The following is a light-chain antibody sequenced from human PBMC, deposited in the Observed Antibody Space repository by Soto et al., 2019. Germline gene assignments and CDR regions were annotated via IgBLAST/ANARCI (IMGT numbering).Light chain of an antibody. CDR3: MQALQTPWT. J-gene: IGKJ1*01. CDR2: LGS. V-gene: IGKV2-28*01. Sequence: DIVMTQSPLSLPVTPGEPASISSRSSKGPLLIMGYNYLVWYLQRPGQSPQLLIYLGSNRASGVPDRFSGSGSGTDFTLKISRVEAEDVGVYYCMQALQTPWTFGQGTKVEIK. CDR1: KGPLLIMGYNY.